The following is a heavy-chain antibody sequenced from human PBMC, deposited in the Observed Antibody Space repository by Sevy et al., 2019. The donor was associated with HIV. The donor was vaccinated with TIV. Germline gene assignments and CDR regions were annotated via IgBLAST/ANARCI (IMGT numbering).Heavy chain of an antibody. V-gene: IGHV4-39*01. CDR2: FYSTGST. D-gene: IGHD6-19*01. Sequence: SETLSLTCNVSGGSISSSSYYWGWIRQPPGKGLEWIGSFYSTGSTSYNPSLRSRVTVSADTSKNQFSLKLDSVSAADTAVYYCATPRASGWNEGTRGYFDLWGRGTLVTVSS. J-gene: IGHJ2*01. CDR1: GGSISSSSYY. CDR3: ATPRASGWNEGTRGYFDL.